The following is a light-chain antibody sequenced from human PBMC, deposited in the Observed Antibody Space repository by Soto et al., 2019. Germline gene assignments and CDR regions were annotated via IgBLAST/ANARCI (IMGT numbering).Light chain of an antibody. J-gene: IGKJ3*01. V-gene: IGKV1-33*01. CDR1: RDIDNY. Sequence: IQMTQSPSSLSASVGDRVTITCQASRDIDNYLNWYQQKPGKAPNLLIYDASNLETGVPLRFSGSRSGTHFTLTISSLQPEDIGTYYCHQYENLPRFIFGPGTKVDIK. CDR2: DAS. CDR3: HQYENLPRFI.